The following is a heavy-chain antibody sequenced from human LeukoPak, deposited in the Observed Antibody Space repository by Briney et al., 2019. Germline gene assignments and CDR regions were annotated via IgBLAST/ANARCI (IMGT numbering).Heavy chain of an antibody. CDR3: VNSSGGREQRYSQH. J-gene: IGHJ1*01. D-gene: IGHD5-24*01. Sequence: SETLSLTCTVSGGSVSSSDHFWNWIRQPPGKGLEWIGYAVNRGTTNYNPSLKSRVTISVDTSKNQFSLKLSSVTAADTAVYYCVNSSGGREQRYSQHWGQGTLVTVSS. CDR1: GGSVSSSDHF. CDR2: AVNRGTT. V-gene: IGHV4-61*08.